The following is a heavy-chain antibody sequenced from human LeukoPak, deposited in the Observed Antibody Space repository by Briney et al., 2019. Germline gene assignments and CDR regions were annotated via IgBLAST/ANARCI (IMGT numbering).Heavy chain of an antibody. CDR2: INPSGGST. D-gene: IGHD6-13*01. J-gene: IGHJ4*02. Sequence: ASVKVSCKASGYTFTSYYMHWVRQAPGQGLEWMGIINPSGGSTSYAQKFQGRVTMTTDTSTSTAYMELRSLRSDDTTVYYCARDPSIAAADHFDYWGQGTLVTVSS. CDR1: GYTFTSYY. V-gene: IGHV1-46*01. CDR3: ARDPSIAAADHFDY.